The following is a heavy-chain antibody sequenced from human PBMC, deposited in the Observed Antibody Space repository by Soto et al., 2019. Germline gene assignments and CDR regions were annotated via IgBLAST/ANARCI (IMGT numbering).Heavy chain of an antibody. V-gene: IGHV3-33*01. CDR1: GFTFSGYG. CDR2: IWYDGSNK. CDR3: ASPAVDTAMANGLETDY. J-gene: IGHJ4*02. D-gene: IGHD5-18*01. Sequence: PGGSLRLSCAASGFTFSGYGMHWVRQAPGKGLEWVAVIWYDGSNKYYADSVKGRFTISRNNSKNTLYLQMNSLRAEDTAVYYCASPAVDTAMANGLETDYWGQGTLVTVSS.